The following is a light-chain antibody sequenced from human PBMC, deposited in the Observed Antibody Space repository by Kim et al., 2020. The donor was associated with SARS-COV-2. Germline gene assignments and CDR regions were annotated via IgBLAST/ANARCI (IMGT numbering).Light chain of an antibody. CDR1: SRDVGGYNY. V-gene: IGLV2-14*04. CDR3: TPYTSGSNYV. J-gene: IGLJ1*01. Sequence: QTYTISRSGTSRDVGGYNYVSWYQQHPDKAPKLMIYDVSQPPLGVSNRFSGSKSVNPASLTISGLQAEDDADYYCTPYTSGSNYVSGTGTNVTVL. CDR2: DVS.